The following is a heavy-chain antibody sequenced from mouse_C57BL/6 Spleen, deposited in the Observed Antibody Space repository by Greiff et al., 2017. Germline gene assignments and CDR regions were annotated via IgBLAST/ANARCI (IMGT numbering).Heavy chain of an antibody. CDR1: GFTFTDYY. CDR2: IRNKANGYTT. J-gene: IGHJ4*01. V-gene: IGHV7-3*01. CDR3: ARYEGNYGMDY. Sequence: VQLKESGGGLVQPGGSLSLSCAASGFTFTDYYMSWVRQPPGKALEWLGFIRNKANGYTTEYSASVKGRFTISRDNSQSILYLQMNALRAEDSATYYCARYEGNYGMDYWGQGTSVTVSS.